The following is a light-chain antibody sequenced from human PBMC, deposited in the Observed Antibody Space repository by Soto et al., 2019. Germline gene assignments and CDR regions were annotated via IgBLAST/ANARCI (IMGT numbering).Light chain of an antibody. Sequence: EIVLTQSPGTLSLSPGERATLSCRASRSLSSSYVVWYQQKPGQAPRLLIYAASRRATGIPDRFSGSGSATESTLTISRMEPEDFAVYYCQQQVTFGQGTKLEIK. J-gene: IGKJ2*01. CDR1: RSLSSSY. CDR2: AAS. V-gene: IGKV3-20*01. CDR3: QQQVT.